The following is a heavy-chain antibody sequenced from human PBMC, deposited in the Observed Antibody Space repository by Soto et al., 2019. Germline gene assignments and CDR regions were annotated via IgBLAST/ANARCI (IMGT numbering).Heavy chain of an antibody. D-gene: IGHD3-16*02. CDR2: IYYSGST. CDR1: GGSISSYY. J-gene: IGHJ5*02. V-gene: IGHV4-59*01. CDR3: ARDRADYDYVWGSYRYNWFDP. Sequence: ETLSLTCTVSGGSISSYYWSWIRQPPGKGLEWIGYIYYSGSTNYNPSLKSRVTISVDTSKNQFSLKLSSVTAADTAVYYCARDRADYDYVWGSYRYNWFDPWGQGTLVTVSS.